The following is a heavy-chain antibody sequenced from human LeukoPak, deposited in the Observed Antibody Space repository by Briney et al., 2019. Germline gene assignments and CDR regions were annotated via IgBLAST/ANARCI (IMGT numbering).Heavy chain of an antibody. J-gene: IGHJ4*02. V-gene: IGHV4-39*01. CDR3: APNATLTGYNY. CDR1: GGSISSSSYY. Sequence: SETLSLTCTVSGGSISSSSYYWGWIRQPPGKGLEWIGSIYYSGSTYYNPSLKSRVTISVDTSKNQFSLKLSSVTAADTAVYCCAPNATLTGYNYWGQGTLVTVSS. CDR2: IYYSGST. D-gene: IGHD3-9*01.